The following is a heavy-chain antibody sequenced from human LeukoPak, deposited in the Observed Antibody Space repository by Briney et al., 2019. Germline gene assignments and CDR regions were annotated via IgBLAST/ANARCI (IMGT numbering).Heavy chain of an antibody. Sequence: GGSLRLSCAASGFTFDDDSMHWGRDAAGKGLEWVSLINWDGGSTYYADSVEGRFTIPRDNSKNSLYLQMNSLRTEDTALYYCAKEFWPSGGASDIWGQGTMVTVSS. CDR2: INWDGGST. CDR1: GFTFDDDS. V-gene: IGHV3-43*01. CDR3: AKEFWPSGGASDI. D-gene: IGHD3-16*01. J-gene: IGHJ3*02.